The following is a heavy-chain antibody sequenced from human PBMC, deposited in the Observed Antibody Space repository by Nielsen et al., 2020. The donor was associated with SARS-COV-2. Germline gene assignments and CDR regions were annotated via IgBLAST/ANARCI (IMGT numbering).Heavy chain of an antibody. D-gene: IGHD2-15*01. V-gene: IGHV3-7*03. J-gene: IGHJ6*02. CDR2: IKEDGGEQ. CDR3: ARDSVAATGQIYFYGFDV. CDR1: GFTFSSYW. Sequence: GESLKISCAASGFTFSSYWMSWVRQAPGKGLEWVANIKEDGGEQYYVDSVKGRFSISRDNAKNSLYLQMNSLRVEDTAVYYCARDSVAATGQIYFYGFDVWGQGTTGIVSS.